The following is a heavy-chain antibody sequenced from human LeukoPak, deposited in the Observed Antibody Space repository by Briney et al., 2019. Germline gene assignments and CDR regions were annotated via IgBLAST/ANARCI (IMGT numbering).Heavy chain of an antibody. Sequence: KASETLSLTCTVSGGSISSSSYYWGWIRQPPGKGLEWIGSIYYSGSTYYNPSLKSRVTISVDTSKNQFSLKLSSVTAADTAVYYCARALLWFGELYWFDPWGQGTLVTVSS. CDR1: GGSISSSSYY. CDR2: IYYSGST. V-gene: IGHV4-39*07. D-gene: IGHD3-10*01. CDR3: ARALLWFGELYWFDP. J-gene: IGHJ5*02.